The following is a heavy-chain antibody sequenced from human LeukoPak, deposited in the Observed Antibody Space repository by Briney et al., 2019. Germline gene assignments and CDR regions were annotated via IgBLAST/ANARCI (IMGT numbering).Heavy chain of an antibody. Sequence: GGSLRLSCAASGFTFSDYYMSWIRQAPGKGLEWVSYISSSGSTIYYADSVKGRFTISRDNVKNSLYLQMNSLRAEDTAVYYCSRDLDHYGMDVWGQGTTVTVSS. CDR3: SRDLDHYGMDV. V-gene: IGHV3-11*01. J-gene: IGHJ6*02. CDR1: GFTFSDYY. CDR2: ISSSGSTI.